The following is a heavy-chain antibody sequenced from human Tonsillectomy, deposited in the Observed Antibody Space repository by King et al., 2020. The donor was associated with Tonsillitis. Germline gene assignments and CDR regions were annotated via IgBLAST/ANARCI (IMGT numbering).Heavy chain of an antibody. Sequence: MQLQESGPGLVKPSQTLSLTCAVSGGSISSGGYSWSWIRQPPGKGLEWIGYIYYSGSTYYNPSLKSRVTISVDTSKNQFSLKLSSVTAADTAVYYCARGVPPHTLSTFDYWGQGTLVTDSS. D-gene: IGHD1-1*01. J-gene: IGHJ4*02. CDR1: GGSISSGGYS. CDR2: IYYSGST. CDR3: ARGVPPHTLSTFDY. V-gene: IGHV4-30-4*07.